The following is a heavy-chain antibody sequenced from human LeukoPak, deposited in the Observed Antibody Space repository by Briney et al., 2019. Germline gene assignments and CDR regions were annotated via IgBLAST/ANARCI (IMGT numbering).Heavy chain of an antibody. CDR1: GDSISSYNW. D-gene: IGHD6-13*01. Sequence: PSETLSLTCAVSGDSISSYNWWSWVRQPPGKGLEWIGYIYYSGSTNYNPSLKSRVTISVDTSKNQFSLKLSSVTAADTAVYYCARQGYSSSYGMDVWGQGTTVTVSS. J-gene: IGHJ6*02. CDR2: IYYSGST. CDR3: ARQGYSSSYGMDV. V-gene: IGHV4-59*08.